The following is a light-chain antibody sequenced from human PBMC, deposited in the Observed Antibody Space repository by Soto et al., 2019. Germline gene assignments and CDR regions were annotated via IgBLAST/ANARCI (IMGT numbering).Light chain of an antibody. V-gene: IGLV2-14*01. CDR2: EVS. CDR1: SSDVGGYNY. J-gene: IGLJ2*01. CDR3: SSYTSSSTPPV. Sequence: QSALTQPASVSGSPGQSITISCTGTSSDVGGYNYVSWYQQHPGKAPKLMIYEVSNRPSGVSNRFSGSKSGNTASLTISGLQAEDEADYYCSSYTSSSTPPVFRGGTKLTVL.